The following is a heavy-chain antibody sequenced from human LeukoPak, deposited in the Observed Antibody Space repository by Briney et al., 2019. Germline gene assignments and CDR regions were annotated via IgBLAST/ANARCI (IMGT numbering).Heavy chain of an antibody. J-gene: IGHJ4*02. CDR3: ARDREKWELLGGFDY. D-gene: IGHD1-26*01. Sequence: GGSLRLSCAASGFTFSSYWMSWVRQAPGKGLEWVAVISYDGSNKYYADSVKGRFTISRDNSKNTLYLQMNSLRAEDTAVYYCARDREKWELLGGFDYWGQGTLVTVSS. V-gene: IGHV3-30-3*01. CDR1: GFTFSSYW. CDR2: ISYDGSNK.